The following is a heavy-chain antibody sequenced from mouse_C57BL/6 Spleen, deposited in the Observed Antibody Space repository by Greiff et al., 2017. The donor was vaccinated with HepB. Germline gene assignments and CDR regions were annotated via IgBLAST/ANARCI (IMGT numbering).Heavy chain of an antibody. CDR1: GYTFTSYW. V-gene: IGHV1-53*01. Sequence: QVQLQQPGTELVKPGASVKLSCEASGYTFTSYWMHWVKQRPGQGLEWIGNINPSNGGTNYNEKFKSKATLTVDKSSSTAYMQLSSLTSEDSAVYYCARLGGTAQAFDYWGQGTTLTVSS. D-gene: IGHD3-2*02. CDR3: ARLGGTAQAFDY. J-gene: IGHJ2*01. CDR2: INPSNGGT.